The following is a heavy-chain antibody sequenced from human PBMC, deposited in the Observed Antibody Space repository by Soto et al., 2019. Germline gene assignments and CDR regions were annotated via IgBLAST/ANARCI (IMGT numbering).Heavy chain of an antibody. Sequence: QVQLVQSGAEVKKPGASVKVSCKASGYTFTSYDINWVRQATGQGLEWMGWMNPNSGNTGYAQKFQDRVTITRNTSISTAYMELSSLRSEDTAVYYCARVGPQIVIAAAGENGFDLWGQGTLVTVSS. CDR3: ARVGPQIVIAAAGENGFDL. CDR1: GYTFTSYD. V-gene: IGHV1-8*01. D-gene: IGHD6-13*01. J-gene: IGHJ5*02. CDR2: MNPNSGNT.